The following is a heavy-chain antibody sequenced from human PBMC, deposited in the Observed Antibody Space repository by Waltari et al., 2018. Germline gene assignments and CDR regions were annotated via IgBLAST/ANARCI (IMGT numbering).Heavy chain of an antibody. CDR1: GFTFSNSW. CDR2: INSVGSTT. V-gene: IGHV3-74*01. J-gene: IGHJ4*02. D-gene: IGHD3-22*01. Sequence: EVQLVESGGGLVQPGGSLRLSCEGSGFTFSNSWVHWVRQAPGKGLEWLSRINSVGSTTNYADSVKGRFTISRDNAKNTLYLEMNSLRAEDTAVYYCARAGYYRFDYWGQGTLVTVSS. CDR3: ARAGYYRFDY.